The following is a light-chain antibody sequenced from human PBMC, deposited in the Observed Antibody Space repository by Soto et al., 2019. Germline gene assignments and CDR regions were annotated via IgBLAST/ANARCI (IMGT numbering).Light chain of an antibody. Sequence: EIVMTQSPATLSVSPGERATLSCRASQSVSSNLAWYQQKPGQAPRLLIYGASTRATGIPGRFSGSGSGTEFTLTISSLQSEDFVVYYCQQYNNWPSFTFGQGTKLEIK. J-gene: IGKJ2*01. V-gene: IGKV3-15*01. CDR2: GAS. CDR1: QSVSSN. CDR3: QQYNNWPSFT.